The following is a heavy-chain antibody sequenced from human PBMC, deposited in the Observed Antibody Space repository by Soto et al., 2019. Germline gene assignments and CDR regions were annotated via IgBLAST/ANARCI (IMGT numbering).Heavy chain of an antibody. CDR1: GFTFSSYW. Sequence: GGSLRLSCAASGFTFSSYWMSWVRQAPGKGLEWVANIKQDGSEKYYVDSVKGRFTISRDNAKNSLYLQMNSLRAEDTAVYYCARERGWELLGWFDPWGQGTLVTVSS. V-gene: IGHV3-7*05. D-gene: IGHD1-26*01. CDR3: ARERGWELLGWFDP. CDR2: IKQDGSEK. J-gene: IGHJ5*02.